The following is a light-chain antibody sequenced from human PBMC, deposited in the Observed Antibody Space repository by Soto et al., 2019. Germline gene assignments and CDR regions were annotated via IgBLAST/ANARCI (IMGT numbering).Light chain of an antibody. J-gene: IGLJ3*02. CDR2: TTN. CDR1: SGSVSTSYY. V-gene: IGLV8-61*01. Sequence: QTVVTQEPSFSVSPGGTVTLTCGLSSGSVSTSYYPSWYQQTPGQAPRTLIYTTNTRSSGVPDRFSGSILGNKAALTITGAQADDESDYYCVLYMGNSWVFGGGTKLTVL. CDR3: VLYMGNSWV.